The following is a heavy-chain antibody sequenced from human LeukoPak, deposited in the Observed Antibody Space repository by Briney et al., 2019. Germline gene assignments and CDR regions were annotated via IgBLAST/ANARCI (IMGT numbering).Heavy chain of an antibody. J-gene: IGHJ5*02. CDR2: IYYSGST. Sequence: SETLSLTCTVSGVSVSSGDYYWSWIRQPPGKGLEWIGYIYYSGSTYYNPSLKSRVTISVDTSKNQFSLKLSSVTAADTAVYYCARAGLLWFGERVDGFYPQGQGTPVT. V-gene: IGHV4-30-4*01. D-gene: IGHD3-10*01. CDR3: ARAGLLWFGERVDGFYP. CDR1: GVSVSSGDYY.